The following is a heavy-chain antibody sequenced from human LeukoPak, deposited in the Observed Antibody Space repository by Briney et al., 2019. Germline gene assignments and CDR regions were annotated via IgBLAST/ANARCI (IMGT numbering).Heavy chain of an antibody. J-gene: IGHJ5*02. CDR2: IYPRGST. D-gene: IGHD6-13*01. Sequence: PSQTLSLTCAVSGGSISSGSYSWSWIRQPPGKGLEWIGYIYPRGSTYYNPSLKSRVILSLDKSANQFSLKLSSVTAADTAVYYCARESSSWKYNWFDPWGQGTLVTVSS. CDR1: GGSISSGSYS. CDR3: ARESSSWKYNWFDP. V-gene: IGHV4-30-2*01.